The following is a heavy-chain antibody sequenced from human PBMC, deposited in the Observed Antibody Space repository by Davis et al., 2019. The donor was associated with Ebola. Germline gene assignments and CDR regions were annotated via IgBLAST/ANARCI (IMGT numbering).Heavy chain of an antibody. CDR2: IKQGGTEK. J-gene: IGHJ5*02. CDR1: GFTFSSNW. V-gene: IGHV3-7*01. Sequence: GESLKISCAASGFTFSSNWMSWVRQAPGKGLEWVANIKQGGTEKYYVDSVKGRFTISRDNAKNTLYLQMNSLRAEDTAVYYCASLFYSSAPWGFDPWGQGTLVTVSS. D-gene: IGHD6-19*01. CDR3: ASLFYSSAPWGFDP.